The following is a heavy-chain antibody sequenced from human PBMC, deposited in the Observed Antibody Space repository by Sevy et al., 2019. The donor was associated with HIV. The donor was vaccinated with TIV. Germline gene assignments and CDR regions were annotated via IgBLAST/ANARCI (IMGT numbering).Heavy chain of an antibody. V-gene: IGHV3-48*02. D-gene: IGHD5-12*01. CDR1: GLTFSSYS. CDR3: ARGRYSGYRNYYYGMDV. Sequence: GGSLRLSCAASGLTFSSYSMNWIRQAPGKGLEWVSDISSSSSSIYYADSVKGRFTISRDNAKKSLYLQMNSLRDEDTAVYYCARGRYSGYRNYYYGMDVWGQGTTVTVSS. CDR2: ISSSSSSI. J-gene: IGHJ6*02.